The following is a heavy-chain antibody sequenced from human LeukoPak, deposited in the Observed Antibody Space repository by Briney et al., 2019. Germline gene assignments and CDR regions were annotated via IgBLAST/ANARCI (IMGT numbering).Heavy chain of an antibody. V-gene: IGHV3-21*01. J-gene: IGHJ5*02. D-gene: IGHD2-2*01. CDR1: GFTFSSYS. CDR2: ISSSSSYI. Sequence: PGGSLRLSCAASGFTFSSYSMNWVRQAPGKGLEWVSSISSSSSYIYYADSVKGRFTISRDNAKNSLYLQMNSLRAEDTAVYYCARAGVPATVLWSRSGVWFDPWGQGTLVTVSS. CDR3: ARAGVPATVLWSRSGVWFDP.